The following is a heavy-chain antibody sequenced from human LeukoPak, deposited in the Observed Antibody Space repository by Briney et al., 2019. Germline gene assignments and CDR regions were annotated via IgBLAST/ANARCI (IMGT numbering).Heavy chain of an antibody. J-gene: IGHJ5*02. CDR2: IYSGGST. CDR1: GFTVSSNY. D-gene: IGHD5-18*01. V-gene: IGHV3-66*04. Sequence: PGGSLRLSCAASGFTVSSNYMSWVRQAPGKGLEWVSVIYSGGSTYYADSVKGRFTISRDNSKNTLYLQMNSLRAEDTAVYYCAKRGSGYSYGFWFDPWGQGTLVTVSS. CDR3: AKRGSGYSYGFWFDP.